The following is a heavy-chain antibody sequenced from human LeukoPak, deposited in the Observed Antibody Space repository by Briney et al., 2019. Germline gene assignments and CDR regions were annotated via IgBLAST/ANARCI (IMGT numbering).Heavy chain of an antibody. CDR1: GYTFTGYY. V-gene: IGHV1-2*02. D-gene: IGHD3-9*01. J-gene: IGHJ4*02. CDR2: VNPNSGGT. Sequence: ASVKVSCKASGYTFTGYYMHWVRQAPGQGLEWMGWVNPNSGGTNYAQKFQGRVTMTRDTSISTAYMELSRLRSDDTAVYYCARDLYFDWLLYEQYYFDYWGQGTLVTVSS. CDR3: ARDLYFDWLLYEQYYFDY.